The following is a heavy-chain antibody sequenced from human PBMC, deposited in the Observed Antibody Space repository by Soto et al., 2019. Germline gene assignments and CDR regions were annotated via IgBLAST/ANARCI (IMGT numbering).Heavy chain of an antibody. D-gene: IGHD6-19*01. V-gene: IGHV1-8*01. CDR1: GYTFTSYD. CDR3: ARDRSSGWDVDY. CDR2: MNPNSGNT. Sequence: QVQLVQSGAEVKKPGASVKVSCKASGYTFTSYDINWVRQATGQGLEWMGWMNPNSGNTGYEQKFQGRVTMTRNTSISTAYMALSSLRSEDTAVYYCARDRSSGWDVDYWGQGTLVTVSS. J-gene: IGHJ4*02.